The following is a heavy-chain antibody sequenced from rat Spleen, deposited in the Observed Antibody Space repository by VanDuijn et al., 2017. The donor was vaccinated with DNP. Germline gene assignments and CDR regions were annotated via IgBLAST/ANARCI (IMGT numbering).Heavy chain of an antibody. V-gene: IGHV5-7*01. J-gene: IGHJ2*01. CDR3: ARHERTTGMGFDY. Sequence: EVQLVESGGGLVQPGRSLKLSCTASGFSFRNYYMAWVRQAPKKGLEWVAIVSHSDGITYYPDSVKGRFTISRDNAKSTLYLQMDSLRSEDTATYYCARHERTTGMGFDYWGQGVMVTVSS. CDR1: GFSFRNYY. CDR2: VSHSDGIT. D-gene: IGHD1-7*01.